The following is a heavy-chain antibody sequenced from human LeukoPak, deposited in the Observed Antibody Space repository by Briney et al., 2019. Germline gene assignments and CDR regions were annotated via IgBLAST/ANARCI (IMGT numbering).Heavy chain of an antibody. CDR2: IYYSGST. Sequence: PSQTLSLTCTVSGGSISSGGYYWSWIRQHPGKGLEWIGSIYYSGSTNCNPSLKSRVTISVDTSKNQFSLRLKSVTAADTAVYYCARGQGYYDSSGYYYFDHWGQGTLVTVSS. V-gene: IGHV4-31*03. D-gene: IGHD3-22*01. CDR3: ARGQGYYDSSGYYYFDH. CDR1: GGSISSGGYY. J-gene: IGHJ4*02.